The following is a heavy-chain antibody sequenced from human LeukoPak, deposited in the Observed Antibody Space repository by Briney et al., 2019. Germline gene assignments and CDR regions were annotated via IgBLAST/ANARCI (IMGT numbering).Heavy chain of an antibody. CDR2: IIPIFGTA. V-gene: IGHV1-69*06. CDR3: AREAGFGVVKSQTYYYYMDV. J-gene: IGHJ6*03. D-gene: IGHD3-3*01. CDR1: GGTFSSYA. Sequence: SVKVSCKASGGTFSSYAISWVRQAPGQGLEWMGGIIPIFGTANYAHKFQGRVTITADKSTSTAYMELSSLRSEDTAVYYCAREAGFGVVKSQTYYYYMDVWGKGTTVTVSS.